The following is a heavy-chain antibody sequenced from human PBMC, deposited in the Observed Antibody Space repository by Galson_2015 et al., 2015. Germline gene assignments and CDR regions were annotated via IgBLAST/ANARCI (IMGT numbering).Heavy chain of an antibody. V-gene: IGHV3-21*01. J-gene: IGHJ4*02. CDR3: AREGDYGDYYYYFDL. CDR2: SGRSRVFR. CDR1: GFTFTTYS. D-gene: IGHD4-17*01. Sequence: SLRLSCAASGFTFTTYSMNRVRQAPGKGLEWVSTSGRSRVFRFYADSVKGRFTISRDNARNSLYLEMNNLRAEDTAVYYCAREGDYGDYYYYFDLWGQGALVTVSS.